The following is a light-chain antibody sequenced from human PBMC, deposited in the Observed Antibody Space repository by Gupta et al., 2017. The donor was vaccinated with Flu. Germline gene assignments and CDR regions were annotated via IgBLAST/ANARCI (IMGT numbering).Light chain of an antibody. CDR2: AAS. V-gene: IGKV1-39*01. Sequence: PSSLSASAGDRVTLTCRASQSISSYLNWYQQKPGQAPKLLIYAASTMHSGVPSRFSGSGSGTDFTLTISSLQSEDFATYYCQQSYSSPCTFGQGTKVDIK. CDR1: QSISSY. CDR3: QQSYSSPCT. J-gene: IGKJ2*02.